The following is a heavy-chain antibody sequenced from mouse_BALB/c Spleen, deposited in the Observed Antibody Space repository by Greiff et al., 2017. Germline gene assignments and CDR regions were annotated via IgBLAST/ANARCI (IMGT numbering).Heavy chain of an antibody. CDR1: GFTFSSYA. J-gene: IGHJ2*01. Sequence: EVQRVESGGGLVKPGGSLKLSCAASGFTFSSYAMSWVRQTPEKRLEWVASISSGGSTYYPDSVKGRFTISRDNARNILYLQMSSLRSEDTAMYYCAREGEGQYYYGSSPYYFDYWGQGTTLTVSS. V-gene: IGHV5-6-5*01. CDR2: ISSGGST. CDR3: AREGEGQYYYGSSPYYFDY. D-gene: IGHD1-1*01.